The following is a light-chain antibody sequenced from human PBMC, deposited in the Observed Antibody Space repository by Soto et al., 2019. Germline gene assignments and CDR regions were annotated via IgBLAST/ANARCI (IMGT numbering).Light chain of an antibody. CDR3: CSFTTSTTVV. J-gene: IGLJ2*01. V-gene: IGLV2-14*03. CDR1: SSDVGGYNS. CDR2: DVS. Sequence: QSALTQPASVSASPGQSITISCTGTSSDVGGYNSVSWYQQHPGKAPKLMIYDVSNRPSGVSNRFSGSKSGNTASLTISGLQAEDEADYYCCSFTTSTTVVFGGGTKLTVL.